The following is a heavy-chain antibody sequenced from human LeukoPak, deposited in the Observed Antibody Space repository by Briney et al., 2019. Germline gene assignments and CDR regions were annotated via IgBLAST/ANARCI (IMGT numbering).Heavy chain of an antibody. CDR2: ISSSGAYL. CDR3: ARDPSEASHPYYFDY. Sequence: PGGSLRLSCVASGFTFSSYSMNWVRQAPGKGLEWVSSISSSGAYLYYADSVKGRFTISRDNAKNSLSLQMNSLRVEDTAVYYCARDPSEASHPYYFDYWGQGTVVTVSS. CDR1: GFTFSSYS. J-gene: IGHJ4*02. V-gene: IGHV3-21*01. D-gene: IGHD2-2*01.